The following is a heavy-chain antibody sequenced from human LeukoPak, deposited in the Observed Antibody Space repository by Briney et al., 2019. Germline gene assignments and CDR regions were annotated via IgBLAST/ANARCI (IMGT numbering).Heavy chain of an antibody. D-gene: IGHD1-26*01. CDR3: ARVVGSEVAFDI. CDR2: IYYNGGT. Sequence: SETLSLTCTVSGGSLSITSYYWGWIRQPPGKGLEWIGSIYYNGGTLYDPSLKSRVMISLDTSKNQFSLKVSSVTAADTAVYYCARVVGSEVAFDIWGQGTMVTVSS. V-gene: IGHV4-39*07. J-gene: IGHJ3*02. CDR1: GGSLSITSYY.